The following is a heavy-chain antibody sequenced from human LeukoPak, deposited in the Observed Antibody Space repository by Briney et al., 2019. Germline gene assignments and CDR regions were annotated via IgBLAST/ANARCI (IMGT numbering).Heavy chain of an antibody. CDR2: IAGSSGYI. D-gene: IGHD2-21*02. CDR1: GFTFSSYT. Sequence: PGGSLRLSCAASGFTFSSYTMNWVRQAPGKGLEWVSSIAGSSGYISYADSVKGRFTISRDNAKKSLYLQMTSLTAEDTAVYYCARDRGAYCGGDCYTLSFDYWGQGTLVTVSS. J-gene: IGHJ4*02. V-gene: IGHV3-21*01. CDR3: ARDRGAYCGGDCYTLSFDY.